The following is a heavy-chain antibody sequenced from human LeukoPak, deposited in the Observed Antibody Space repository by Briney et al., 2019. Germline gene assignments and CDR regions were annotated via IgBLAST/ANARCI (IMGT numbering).Heavy chain of an antibody. J-gene: IGHJ4*02. V-gene: IGHV3-23*01. CDR2: INGSGGST. D-gene: IGHD5-18*01. Sequence: GGSLRVSCAASGFTFSSYAMSWVRQAPGKGLEWVSDINGSGGSTYYADSVKGRFTISRDNSKNTLYLQMNSLRAEDTAVYYCAKRIQSAMATGYWGQGTQVTVSS. CDR1: GFTFSSYA. CDR3: AKRIQSAMATGY.